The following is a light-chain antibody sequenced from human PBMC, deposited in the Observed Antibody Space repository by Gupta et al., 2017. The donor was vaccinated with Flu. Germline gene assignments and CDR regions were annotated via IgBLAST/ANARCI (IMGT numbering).Light chain of an antibody. CDR1: SSDIGVYDY. CDR2: EVY. CDR3: YSYTTSNTLL. Sequence: SIYISCTGSSSDIGVYDYVSWYQQHPGKAPKLLIFEVYNRPSGVSNRFSGSKSGNTASLTISGLQADDEADYYCYSYTTSNTLLFGGGTTLTVL. J-gene: IGLJ2*01. V-gene: IGLV2-14*01.